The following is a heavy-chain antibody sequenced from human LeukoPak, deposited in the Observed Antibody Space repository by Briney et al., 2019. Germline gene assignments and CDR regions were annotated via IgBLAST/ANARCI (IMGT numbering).Heavy chain of an antibody. CDR3: TTTKTGYYTPFDF. D-gene: IGHD3/OR15-3a*01. V-gene: IGHV3-21*03. Sequence: GGSLRLSCAASGFTFSSYSMNWVRQAPGKGLEWVSSISSSSSYIYYADSVKGRFTISRDNAKNSLYLQMNSLKTEDTAVYYCTTTKTGYYTPFDFWGQGTLVTVSS. J-gene: IGHJ4*02. CDR2: ISSSSSYI. CDR1: GFTFSSYS.